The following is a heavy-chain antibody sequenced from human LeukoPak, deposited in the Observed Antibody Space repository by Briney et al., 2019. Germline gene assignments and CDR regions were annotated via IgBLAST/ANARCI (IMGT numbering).Heavy chain of an antibody. CDR1: GGSISSYY. J-gene: IGHJ6*02. CDR3: ARDLDGSGSYYVDV. CDR2: IYYSGST. V-gene: IGHV4-59*01. D-gene: IGHD3-10*01. Sequence: SETLSLTCTVSGGSISSYYWSWIRQPPGKGLEWIGYIYYSGSTNYNPSLKSRVTISVDTSKNQFSLKLSSVTAADTAVYYCARDLDGSGSYYVDVWGQGTTVTVSS.